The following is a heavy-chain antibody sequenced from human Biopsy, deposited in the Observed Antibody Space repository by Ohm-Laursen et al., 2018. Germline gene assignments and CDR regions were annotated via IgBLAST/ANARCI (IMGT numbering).Heavy chain of an antibody. CDR1: GFSFTGYY. Sequence: ASVKVSCKASGFSFTGYYIHWVRQAPGQGLEWIGWISPKSGGTNYAQKFQGNITMTKNTSMSTAYMEMSRLRSDDTAVYYCALQSVAQMKNFDYWGQGTLVTVSS. D-gene: IGHD6-19*01. CDR3: ALQSVAQMKNFDY. CDR2: ISPKSGGT. J-gene: IGHJ4*02. V-gene: IGHV1-2*02.